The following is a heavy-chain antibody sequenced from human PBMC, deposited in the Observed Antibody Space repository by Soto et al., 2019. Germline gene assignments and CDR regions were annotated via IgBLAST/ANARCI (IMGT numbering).Heavy chain of an antibody. Sequence: GGSLRLSCAASGFTFSSYAMHWVRQAPGKGLEWVAVISYDGSNKYYADSVKGRFTISRDNSKNTLYLQMNSLRAEDTAVYYCARVQWDIVVVPAATIDFWGQGTLVTVSS. CDR3: ARVQWDIVVVPAATIDF. D-gene: IGHD2-2*01. J-gene: IGHJ4*02. CDR2: ISYDGSNK. V-gene: IGHV3-30-3*01. CDR1: GFTFSSYA.